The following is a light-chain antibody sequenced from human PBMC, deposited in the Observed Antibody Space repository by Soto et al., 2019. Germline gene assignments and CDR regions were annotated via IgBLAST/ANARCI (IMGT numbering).Light chain of an antibody. CDR1: ISEVGSDNL. CDR2: EGG. Sequence: QSVLTRAASVSGSPGGSITMSCTGTISEVGSDNLVSYYHHHAGKAPKLISSEGGERPSGVFNSFSGFKSGNTASLTISGLHAEDEAEYYCGSFATGSVYVFGTGTKV. V-gene: IGLV2-23*01. J-gene: IGLJ1*01. CDR3: GSFATGSVYV.